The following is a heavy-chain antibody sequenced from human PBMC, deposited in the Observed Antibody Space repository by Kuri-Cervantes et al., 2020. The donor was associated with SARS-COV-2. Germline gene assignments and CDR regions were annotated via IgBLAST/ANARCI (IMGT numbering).Heavy chain of an antibody. CDR2: IYPGDSDT. J-gene: IGHJ6*03. Sequence: GGSLRLSCKGSGYSFTSYWIGWVRQMPGKGLEWMGIIYPGDSDTRYSPSFQGQVIISADKSISTASLQWSSLKATDTAMYYCARRAYGEQVDYYYMDVWGKGTTVTVSS. CDR3: ARRAYGEQVDYYYMDV. V-gene: IGHV5-51*01. D-gene: IGHD4-17*01. CDR1: GYSFTSYW.